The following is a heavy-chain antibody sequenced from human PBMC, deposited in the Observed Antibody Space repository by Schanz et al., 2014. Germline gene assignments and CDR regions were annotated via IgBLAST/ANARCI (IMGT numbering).Heavy chain of an antibody. CDR3: AKVREWWPYYFDY. CDR2: ISSNSDYI. J-gene: IGHJ4*02. Sequence: EVQLVESGGGLIQPGGSLRLSCAVSGFTVNTNYMSWVRQAPGKGLEWISSISSNSDYIYYSESVKGRFTISRDNAKNSLYLQMNSLRAEDTAVYYCAKVREWWPYYFDYWGQGTLVTVSS. CDR1: GFTVNTNY. V-gene: IGHV3-21*02. D-gene: IGHD2-15*01.